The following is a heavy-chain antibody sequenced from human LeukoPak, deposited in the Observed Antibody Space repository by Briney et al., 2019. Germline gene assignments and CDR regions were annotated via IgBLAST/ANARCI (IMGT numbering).Heavy chain of an antibody. Sequence: GASVTVSCTASGYTFTGYYMHWVRQAPGQGLEWMGWINPNSGGTNYAQKFQGRVTMTRDTSISTAYMELSRLRSDDTVVYYCAREGRRRVNWFDPWGQGTLVTVSS. CDR3: AREGRRRVNWFDP. D-gene: IGHD1-1*01. CDR1: GYTFTGYY. CDR2: INPNSGGT. J-gene: IGHJ5*02. V-gene: IGHV1-2*02.